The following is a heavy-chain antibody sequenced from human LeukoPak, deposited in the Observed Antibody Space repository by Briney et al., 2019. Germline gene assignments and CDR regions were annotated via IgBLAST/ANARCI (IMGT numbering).Heavy chain of an antibody. J-gene: IGHJ4*02. CDR2: INPNSGGT. CDR3: ACSGSYYVDY. V-gene: IGHV1-2*06. CDR1: GYTFTGYY. D-gene: IGHD1-26*01. Sequence: ASVKVSCKASGYTFTGYYMHWVRQAPGQGLEWMGRINPNSGGTNYAQKFQGRVTMTRNTSISTAYMELSSLRSEDTAVYYCACSGSYYVDYWGQGTLVTVSS.